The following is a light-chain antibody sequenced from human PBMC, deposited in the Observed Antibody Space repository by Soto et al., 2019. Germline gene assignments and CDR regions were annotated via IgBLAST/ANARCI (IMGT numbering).Light chain of an antibody. Sequence: EIVLTQSPGTLSLSPGERAILSCRASQSVNSNYLAWYQQKPGQAPRLLIYGASSRATGVPNRFSGSGSGTDFTLTISSLEPEDFAVYYCHQYGLLPRHPFGQGTKLEIK. V-gene: IGKV3-20*01. CDR1: QSVNSNY. CDR2: GAS. J-gene: IGKJ2*01. CDR3: HQYGLLPRHP.